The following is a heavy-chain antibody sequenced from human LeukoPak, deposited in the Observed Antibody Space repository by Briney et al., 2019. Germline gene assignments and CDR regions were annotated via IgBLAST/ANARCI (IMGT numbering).Heavy chain of an antibody. CDR2: IGTLGDIA. CDR1: GFTFRSYA. CDR3: AKNASGGLDY. D-gene: IGHD2-15*01. V-gene: IGHV3-23*01. Sequence: GGSLRLSCAASGFTFRSYAMTWVRQAPGKGLEGVSAIGTLGDIAYYADSVRGRFTISRDNSKNTLYLQMTSLRPEDTAIYYCAKNASGGLDYWGQGTLVTVSS. J-gene: IGHJ4*02.